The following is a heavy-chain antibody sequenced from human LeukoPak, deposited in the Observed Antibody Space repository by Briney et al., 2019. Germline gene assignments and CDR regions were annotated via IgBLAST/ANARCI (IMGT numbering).Heavy chain of an antibody. CDR3: ARQIFLADGSGRYWFDP. CDR2: IDPSDSST. D-gene: IGHD3-10*01. Sequence: AESMKISSTGSGNSSTTYWNSGGRQMPRNRLERMGMIDPSDSSTNSSPSFQGHTTTSADKSISTAYLQWSSLKASDTAMYYCARQIFLADGSGRYWFDPWGQGTLVTVSS. V-gene: IGHV5-10-1*01. J-gene: IGHJ5*02. CDR1: GNSSTTYW.